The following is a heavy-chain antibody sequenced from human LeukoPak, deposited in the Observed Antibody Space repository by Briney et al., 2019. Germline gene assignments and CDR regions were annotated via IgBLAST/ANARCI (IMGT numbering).Heavy chain of an antibody. CDR2: ISAGGGGT. D-gene: IGHD6-19*01. J-gene: IGHJ4*02. Sequence: GGSLRLSCAASGFTFRNYAMSWVRRAPGKGLEWVSAISAGGGGTYYADSVKGRFTISRDNSKSTLYLQMNSLRAEDTAVYYCAKAWLVGGYFDYWGQGTLVTVSS. CDR3: AKAWLVGGYFDY. CDR1: GFTFRNYA. V-gene: IGHV3-23*01.